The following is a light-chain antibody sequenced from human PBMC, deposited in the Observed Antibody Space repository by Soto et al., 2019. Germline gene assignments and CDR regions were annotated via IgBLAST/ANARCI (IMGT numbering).Light chain of an antibody. V-gene: IGKV3-15*01. CDR2: GAS. J-gene: IGKJ3*01. CDR1: QSVSSY. Sequence: EVVMTQSPATLSLSPGERATLSCRASQSVSSYLAWYQQKPGQAPRLLIYGASTRATDIPARFSGGGSGTEFTLTISSLQSEDFAIYYCQQYNDWPPITFGPGTRVDFK. CDR3: QQYNDWPPIT.